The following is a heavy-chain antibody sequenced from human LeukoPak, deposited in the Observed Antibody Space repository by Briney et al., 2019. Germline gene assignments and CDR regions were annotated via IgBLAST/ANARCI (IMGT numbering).Heavy chain of an antibody. V-gene: IGHV3-7*01. J-gene: IGHJ4*02. Sequence: GGSLRLSCAASGFTFSRPWMSWVRQAPGKGLEWVANMNQDGSEKNYVDSVKGRFTISRDNGKNSLYLQMNSLRAEDTAVYYCAREGFLDYWGQGTLVTVSS. CDR3: AREGFLDY. D-gene: IGHD3-3*01. CDR1: GFTFSRPW. CDR2: MNQDGSEK.